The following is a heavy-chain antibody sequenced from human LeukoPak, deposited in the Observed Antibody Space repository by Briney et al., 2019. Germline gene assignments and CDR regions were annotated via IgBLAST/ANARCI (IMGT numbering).Heavy chain of an antibody. CDR2: FNSNGDNT. J-gene: IGHJ4*02. Sequence: GGSLRLSCAASGFTFNTYAMHWVRQAPGKGLEYVSAFNSNGDNTYYANSVKGRFTISRDNSKNTLYLQMGSLRAEDMAVYYCARAGSGYSNSWYDYWGQGTLVTVSS. CDR1: GFTFNTYA. CDR3: ARAGSGYSNSWYDY. D-gene: IGHD6-13*01. V-gene: IGHV3-64*01.